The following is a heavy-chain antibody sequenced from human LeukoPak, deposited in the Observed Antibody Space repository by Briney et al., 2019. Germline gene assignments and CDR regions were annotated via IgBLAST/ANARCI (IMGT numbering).Heavy chain of an antibody. CDR2: INAGNGNT. J-gene: IGHJ4*02. Sequence: ASVKVSCKASGYTFTSYAMHWVRQAPGQRLEWMGWINAGNGNTKYSQEFQGRVTITRDTSASTAYMELRSLRSDDTAVYYCARERGRMVRGVIHDYWGQGTLVTVSS. CDR3: ARERGRMVRGVIHDY. CDR1: GYTFTSYA. V-gene: IGHV1-3*01. D-gene: IGHD3-10*01.